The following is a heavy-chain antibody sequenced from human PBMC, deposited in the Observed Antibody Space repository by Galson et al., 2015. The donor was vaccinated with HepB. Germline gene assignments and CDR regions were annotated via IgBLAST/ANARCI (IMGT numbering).Heavy chain of an antibody. D-gene: IGHD5-18*01. Sequence: QSGAEVKKPGESLKISCKTSGYRFTTNWIAWVRQMPGKGLEWMGLIYPGASDIRYSPSFQGQVTISADKSITTAYLQWNSLKASDTAMYYCARGGLYSFFYWGQGTQATVSS. J-gene: IGHJ4*02. CDR2: IYPGASDI. CDR3: ARGGLYSFFY. V-gene: IGHV5-51*01. CDR1: GYRFTTNW.